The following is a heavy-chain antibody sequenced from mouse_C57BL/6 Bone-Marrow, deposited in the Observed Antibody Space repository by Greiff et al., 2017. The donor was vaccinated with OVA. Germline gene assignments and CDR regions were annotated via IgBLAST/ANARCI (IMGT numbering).Heavy chain of an antibody. V-gene: IGHV2-9-1*01. J-gene: IGHJ4*01. Sequence: VQLQQSGPGLVAPSQSLSITCTVSGFSLTSYAISWVRQPPGKGLEWLGVIWTGGGTNYNSALKSRLSISKDNSKSQVFLKMNSLQTDDTARYYCARITTVPFYAMDYWGQGTSVTVSS. CDR3: ARITTVPFYAMDY. CDR2: IWTGGGT. D-gene: IGHD1-1*01. CDR1: GFSLTSYA.